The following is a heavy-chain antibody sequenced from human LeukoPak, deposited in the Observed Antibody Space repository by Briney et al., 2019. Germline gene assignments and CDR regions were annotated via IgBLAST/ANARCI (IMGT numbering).Heavy chain of an antibody. D-gene: IGHD3-22*01. V-gene: IGHV4-4*07. CDR3: ARDLGYYDNTGSLDF. J-gene: IGHJ4*02. CDR1: GGSISSYY. CDR2: TYTSGST. Sequence: SETLSLTCTVSGGSISSYYWSWIRQPAGKGLEWIGRTYTSGSTNYNPSLRSRVTISVDTSKNQFSLKLSSVTAADTAVYYCARDLGYYDNTGSLDFWGQGTLVTVSS.